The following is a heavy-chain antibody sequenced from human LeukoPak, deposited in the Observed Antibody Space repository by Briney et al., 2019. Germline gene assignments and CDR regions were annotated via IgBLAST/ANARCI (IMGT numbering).Heavy chain of an antibody. CDR2: IYTSGST. J-gene: IGHJ5*02. D-gene: IGHD3-22*01. V-gene: IGHV4-61*02. CDR1: GGSISSGSYY. Sequence: PSQTLSLTCTVSGGSISSGSYYWSWIRQPAGKGLEWIGRIYTSGSTNYNPSLKSRVTISVDTSKNQFSLELSSVTAADTAVYYCARATLGYYDSWFDPWGQGTLVTVSS. CDR3: ARATLGYYDSWFDP.